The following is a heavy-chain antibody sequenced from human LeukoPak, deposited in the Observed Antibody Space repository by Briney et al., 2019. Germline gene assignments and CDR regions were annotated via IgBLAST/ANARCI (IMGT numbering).Heavy chain of an antibody. CDR1: GFTFTTYT. Sequence: GGSLRLSCAASGFTFTTYTMTWVRQAPGKGLEWVANIKEDGNEKNYVDSVEGRLTISRDNAKNSIYLQMNSLRVEDTAVYYCAREYWGVDYWGQGTLVTVSS. CDR2: IKEDGNEK. CDR3: AREYWGVDY. V-gene: IGHV3-7*01. J-gene: IGHJ4*02. D-gene: IGHD2-8*02.